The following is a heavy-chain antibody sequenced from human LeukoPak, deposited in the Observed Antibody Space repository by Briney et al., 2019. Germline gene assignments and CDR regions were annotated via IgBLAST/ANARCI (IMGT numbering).Heavy chain of an antibody. D-gene: IGHD2-21*02. V-gene: IGHV3-23*01. CDR1: GFTFSSYA. J-gene: IGHJ3*01. CDR2: ISASSGNT. CDR3: AKVSCGGNCFYAFDV. Sequence: GGSLGLSCAASGFTFSSYALNWVRQAPGKGLEWVAGISASSGNTFYADSVKGRFTISRDSSKSTLFLQMNSLRAEDTAVYYCAKVSCGGNCFYAFDVWGRGTMVAVSS.